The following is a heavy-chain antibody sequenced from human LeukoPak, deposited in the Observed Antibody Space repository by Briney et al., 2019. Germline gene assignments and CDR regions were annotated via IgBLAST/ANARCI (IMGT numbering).Heavy chain of an antibody. CDR1: GYTFTGYY. Sequence: ASVKVSCKTSGYTFTGYYMHWVRQAPGQGLEWTGWINPNSGGTNYAQKFQGRVTMTRDTSISTAYMELSRLRSDDTAVYYCARDRGYDILTGYCLDPWGQGTLVTVSS. CDR3: ARDRGYDILTGYCLDP. D-gene: IGHD3-9*01. J-gene: IGHJ5*02. V-gene: IGHV1-2*02. CDR2: INPNSGGT.